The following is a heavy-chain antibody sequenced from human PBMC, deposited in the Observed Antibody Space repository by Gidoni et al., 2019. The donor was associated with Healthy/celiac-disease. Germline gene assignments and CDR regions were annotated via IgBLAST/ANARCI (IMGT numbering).Heavy chain of an antibody. Sequence: QVQLVPSGAEVKKPGASVKVSCKASGYTFTSYYMHWVRQAPGQGLEWMGIINPSGGSTSYAQKFQGRVTMTRDTSTSTVYMELSSLRSEDTAVYYCARDLGVLMVYAEYYFDYWGQGTLVTVSS. J-gene: IGHJ4*02. D-gene: IGHD2-8*01. CDR1: GYTFTSYY. V-gene: IGHV1-46*01. CDR2: INPSGGST. CDR3: ARDLGVLMVYAEYYFDY.